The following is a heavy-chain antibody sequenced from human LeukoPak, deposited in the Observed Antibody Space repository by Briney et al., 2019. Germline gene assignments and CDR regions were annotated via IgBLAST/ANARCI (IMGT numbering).Heavy chain of an antibody. CDR3: ARDRGSSGWYEFDY. D-gene: IGHD6-19*01. Sequence: PGGSLRLSCAASGFTSGTYWMSWVRQAPGKGLEWVANIKQDGSEKYYVDSVRGRFTISRDNAKNSLYLQMNSLSDEDTAVYYCARDRGSSGWYEFDYWGQGTLVTVSS. CDR1: GFTSGTYW. CDR2: IKQDGSEK. V-gene: IGHV3-7*01. J-gene: IGHJ4*02.